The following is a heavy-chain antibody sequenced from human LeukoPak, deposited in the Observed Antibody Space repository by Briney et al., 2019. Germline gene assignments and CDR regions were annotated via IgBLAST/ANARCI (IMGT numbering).Heavy chain of an antibody. V-gene: IGHV3-30*18. D-gene: IGHD5-24*01. CDR2: ISYDGSNK. CDR3: AKAGRWLQLNYFDY. Sequence: GGSLRLSCAASGFTFSSYGMHWVRQAPGKGLEWVAVISYDGSNKYYADSVKGRFTISRDNSKNTLYLQMNSLRAEDTAVYYCAKAGRWLQLNYFDYWGQGTLVTVSS. CDR1: GFTFSSYG. J-gene: IGHJ4*02.